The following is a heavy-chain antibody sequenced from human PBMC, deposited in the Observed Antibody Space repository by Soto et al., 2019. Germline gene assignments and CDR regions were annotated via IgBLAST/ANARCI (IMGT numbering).Heavy chain of an antibody. CDR2: IYCSGST. CDR3: ARPSGYDYPDAFDI. V-gene: IGHV4-39*01. D-gene: IGHD4-17*01. CDR1: GGSISSSSYY. J-gene: IGHJ3*02. Sequence: PSETLSLTCTVSGGSISSSSYYWGWIRQPPGKGLEWIGSIYCSGSTYYNPSLKSRVTISVDTSKNQFSLKLSSVTAADTAVYYCARPSGYDYPDAFDIWGQGTMVTVSS.